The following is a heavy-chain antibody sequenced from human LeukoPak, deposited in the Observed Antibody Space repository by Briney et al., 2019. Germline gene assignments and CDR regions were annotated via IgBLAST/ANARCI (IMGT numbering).Heavy chain of an antibody. CDR1: GFAFRNYY. CDR3: ARDSSGYQ. V-gene: IGHV3-11*04. CDR2: ISNSGTII. D-gene: IGHD3-22*01. J-gene: IGHJ4*02. Sequence: GGSLRLSCAASGFAFRNYYMDWVRQAPGKGLEWVAYISNSGTIIYYAESVKGRFTISRDNAKNSLYLQMNSLRAEDTAVYYCARDSSGYQWGQGTLVTVSS.